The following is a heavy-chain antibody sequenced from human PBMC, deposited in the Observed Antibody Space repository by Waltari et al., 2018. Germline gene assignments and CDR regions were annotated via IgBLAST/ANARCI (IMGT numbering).Heavy chain of an antibody. V-gene: IGHV3-23*03. CDR2: IYTGGST. Sequence: EVQLLQSGGGLVQPGGSLSLSCAGSGFTFSNYVMSWVRQAPGKGLEWVSVIYTGGSTHYADSVKGRFTVSRDNSKSTLYLQMDTLTPEDTAVYYCAKEGGGVTFDIWGQGTMVTVSS. J-gene: IGHJ3*02. CDR1: GFTFSNYV. CDR3: AKEGGGVTFDI. D-gene: IGHD2-8*02.